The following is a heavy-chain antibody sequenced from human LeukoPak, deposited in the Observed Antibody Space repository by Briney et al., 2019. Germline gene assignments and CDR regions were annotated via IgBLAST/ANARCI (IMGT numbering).Heavy chain of an antibody. CDR1: GGSFSGYY. CDR2: INHSGST. V-gene: IGHV4-34*01. Sequence: SETLSLTCAVYGGSFSGYYWSWIRQPPGKGLEWIGEINHSGSTNYNPSLKSRVTISVDTSKNQFSLKLSSVTAADTAVYYCARDASRYVWFGPWGQGTLVTVSS. J-gene: IGHJ5*02. CDR3: ARDASRYVWFGP. D-gene: IGHD5-12*01.